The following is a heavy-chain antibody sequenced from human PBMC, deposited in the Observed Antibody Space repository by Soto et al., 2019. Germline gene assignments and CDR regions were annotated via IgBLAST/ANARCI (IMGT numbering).Heavy chain of an antibody. CDR3: TGHAARLLRNDY. V-gene: IGHV3-53*01. CDR2: LYSGGSS. J-gene: IGHJ4*02. D-gene: IGHD6-25*01. CDR1: GFTVSSNY. Sequence: EVQLVESGGGLIQPGGSLTLSCAASGFTVSSNYMSWVRQTPGKGLEWVSSLYSGGSSYYLDSVKGRFTISRDNSRNTLYLQRNSLRAEDTAVYYCTGHAARLLRNDYWGQGTLVTVSS.